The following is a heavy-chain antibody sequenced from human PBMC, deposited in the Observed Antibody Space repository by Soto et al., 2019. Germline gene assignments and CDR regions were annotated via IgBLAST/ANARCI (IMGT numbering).Heavy chain of an antibody. D-gene: IGHD3-10*01. CDR3: ARDHYYVSGTLYDYGMDV. J-gene: IGHJ6*02. CDR1: GYTFTSYS. V-gene: IGHV1-18*04. Sequence: ASVKVSCKASGYTFTSYSISWVRQAPGQGLEWTGWISAYNDNTNYAQNLQGRVTMTTDTSTSTAYMELRSLRSDDTAVYYCARDHYYVSGTLYDYGMDVWGQGTTVTVSS. CDR2: ISAYNDNT.